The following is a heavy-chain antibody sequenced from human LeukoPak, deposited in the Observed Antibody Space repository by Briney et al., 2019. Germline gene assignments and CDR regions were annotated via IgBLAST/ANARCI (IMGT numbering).Heavy chain of an antibody. J-gene: IGHJ3*02. Sequence: PSETLSLTCTVSGGSISSYYWSWIRQPPGKGLEWIGYIYYSGSTNYNPSLKSRVTISVDTSKNQFSLKLSSVTAADTAVYYCASSSGWYSTGAFDIWGQGTMVTVSS. D-gene: IGHD6-19*01. CDR2: IYYSGST. V-gene: IGHV4-59*01. CDR1: GGSISSYY. CDR3: ASSSGWYSTGAFDI.